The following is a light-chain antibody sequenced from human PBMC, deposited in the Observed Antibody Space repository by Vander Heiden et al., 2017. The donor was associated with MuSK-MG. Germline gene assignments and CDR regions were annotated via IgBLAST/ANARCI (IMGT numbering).Light chain of an antibody. J-gene: IGKJ4*01. V-gene: IGKV4-1*01. CDR3: QQYYSTPLLT. Sequence: DIVMTPSPDSLAVSLGERATINCKSSQSVLYSSNNKNYLAWYQQKPGQPPKLLIYWASTRESGVPDRFSGSGSGTDFTLTISSLQAEDVAVYYCQQYYSTPLLTCGGGTKVEIK. CDR2: WAS. CDR1: QSVLYSSNNKNY.